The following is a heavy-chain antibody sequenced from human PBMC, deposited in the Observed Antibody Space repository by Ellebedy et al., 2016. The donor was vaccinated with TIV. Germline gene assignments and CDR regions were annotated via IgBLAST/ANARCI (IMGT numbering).Heavy chain of an antibody. Sequence: ASVKVSXXAPGYMFTSYSINWVRQAPGQGLEWMGRISGYNGNTHYAQRFQDRVTMTIDTSATTAYMELRSLRSDDTAVYFCARGNINNWFDPWGQGTLVTVSS. D-gene: IGHD4-11*01. CDR1: GYMFTSYS. V-gene: IGHV1-18*04. CDR2: ISGYNGNT. CDR3: ARGNINNWFDP. J-gene: IGHJ5*02.